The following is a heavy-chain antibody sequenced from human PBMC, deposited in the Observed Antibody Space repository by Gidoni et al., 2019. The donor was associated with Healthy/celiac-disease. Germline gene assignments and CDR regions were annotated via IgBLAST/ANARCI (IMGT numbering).Heavy chain of an antibody. CDR1: GFPFSSYA. CDR2: ISDDGSNK. CDR3: ARGWYSNFWYFDY. Sequence: QVQLVESGGVVVQPGRSLRLSCAASGFPFSSYAMHWVRQAPGKGLEWVACISDDGSNKYYADAVKGRFTISRDNAKNTLYLQMNSLRAEDTAVYYCARGWYSNFWYFDYWGQGTLVTVSS. D-gene: IGHD4-4*01. V-gene: IGHV3-30-3*01. J-gene: IGHJ4*02.